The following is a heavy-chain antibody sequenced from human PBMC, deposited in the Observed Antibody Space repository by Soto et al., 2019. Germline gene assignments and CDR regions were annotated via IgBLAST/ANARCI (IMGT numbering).Heavy chain of an antibody. CDR1: GGSFSGYY. D-gene: IGHD3-22*01. Sequence: QVQLQQWGAGLLKPSETLSLTCAVYGGSFSGYYWSWIRQPPGKGLEWIGEINHSGSTNYNPSLKRRVTISVDTSKNQFSLKLSSVTAADTAVYYCARGADSSGYYVRYNYFDYWGQGTLVTVSS. CDR2: INHSGST. J-gene: IGHJ4*02. CDR3: ARGADSSGYYVRYNYFDY. V-gene: IGHV4-34*01.